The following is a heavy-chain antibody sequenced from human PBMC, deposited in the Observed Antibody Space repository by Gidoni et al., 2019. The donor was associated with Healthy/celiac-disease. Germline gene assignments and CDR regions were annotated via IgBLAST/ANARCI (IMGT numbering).Heavy chain of an antibody. CDR3: AKDRRWEPKLDY. Sequence: QVQLVEAGGGVVQPGRSLRFSCAASGFTFSSYGMPWLRQAPGKGLEWVAVISYDGSNKYYADSVKGRFTISRDNSKNTLYLQMNSLRAEDTAVYYCAKDRRWEPKLDYWGQGTLVTVSS. CDR1: GFTFSSYG. D-gene: IGHD1-26*01. CDR2: ISYDGSNK. J-gene: IGHJ4*02. V-gene: IGHV3-30*18.